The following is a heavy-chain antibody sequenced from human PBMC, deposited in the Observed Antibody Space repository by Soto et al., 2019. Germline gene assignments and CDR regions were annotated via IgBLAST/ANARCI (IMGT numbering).Heavy chain of an antibody. CDR1: GGSFSGYY. CDR2: INHSGST. D-gene: IGHD2-15*01. V-gene: IGHV4-34*01. Sequence: QVQLQQWGAGLLKPSETLSLTCAVYGGSFSGYYWSWIRQPPGKGLEWIGEINHSGSTNYNPSLKSRVPISVDTSKNQFSLKLSSVTAADTAVYYCARGVVVVAATLRYGMDVWGQGTTVTVSS. CDR3: ARGVVVVAATLRYGMDV. J-gene: IGHJ6*02.